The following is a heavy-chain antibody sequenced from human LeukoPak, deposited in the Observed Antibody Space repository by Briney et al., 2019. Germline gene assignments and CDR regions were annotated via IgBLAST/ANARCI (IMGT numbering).Heavy chain of an antibody. CDR3: ARDRGKGYFDWLSGSYYFDY. D-gene: IGHD3-9*01. V-gene: IGHV3-64*01. J-gene: IGHJ4*02. CDR1: GFTFNNYT. CDR2: ISSDGGST. Sequence: GGSLRLSCAASGFTFNNYTMQWVRQAPGKGLEYVSGISSDGGSTYYANSVKGRFIISRDNSKNTVYLQMGSLRAEDMAVYYCARDRGKGYFDWLSGSYYFDYWGQGTLVTVSS.